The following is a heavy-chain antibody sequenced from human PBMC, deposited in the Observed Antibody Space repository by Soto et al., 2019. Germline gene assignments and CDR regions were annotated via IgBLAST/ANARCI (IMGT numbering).Heavy chain of an antibody. J-gene: IGHJ6*02. CDR3: VMVDNYVTPTPQDV. CDR1: GYIFVNYG. Sequence: QVQLVQSGDEVKKPGASMKVSCKASGYIFVNYGIAWVRQAPGQGLEWMGWISPYTGNTHSATKVQGRLTMTTDTSTSTACMDLGSLTSDDTAVYYCVMVDNYVTPTPQDVWGQGTTVTVSS. D-gene: IGHD3-16*01. CDR2: ISPYTGNT. V-gene: IGHV1-18*01.